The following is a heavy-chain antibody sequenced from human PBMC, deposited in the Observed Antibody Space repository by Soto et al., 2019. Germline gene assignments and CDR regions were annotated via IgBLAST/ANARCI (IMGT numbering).Heavy chain of an antibody. J-gene: IGHJ3*02. CDR1: GYTFTSYG. CDR2: ISAYNGNT. V-gene: IGHV1-18*04. D-gene: IGHD3-22*01. CDR3: ARDHYDSSGYYYDAFDI. Sequence: ASVKVSCKASGYTFTSYGISWVRKAPGQGLEWMGWISAYNGNTNYAQKLQGRVTMTTDTSTSTAYMELRSLRSDDTAVYYCARDHYDSSGYYYDAFDIWGQGTMVTVSS.